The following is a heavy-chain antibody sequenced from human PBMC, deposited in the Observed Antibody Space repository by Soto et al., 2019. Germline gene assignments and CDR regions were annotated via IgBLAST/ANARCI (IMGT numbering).Heavy chain of an antibody. D-gene: IGHD1-1*01. CDR1: GDSVSSNSAA. Sequence: SQTLSLTCDISGDSVSSNSAAWNWIRQTPSRGLEWLRRTYYRSKWYINYAVSVKSRITVNPDTSKNQFPLQLNSVTPEDTAVYYCARGSWDDVTGHYYMDVWGKGTTVTVSS. CDR2: TYYRSKWYI. J-gene: IGHJ6*03. V-gene: IGHV6-1*01. CDR3: ARGSWDDVTGHYYMDV.